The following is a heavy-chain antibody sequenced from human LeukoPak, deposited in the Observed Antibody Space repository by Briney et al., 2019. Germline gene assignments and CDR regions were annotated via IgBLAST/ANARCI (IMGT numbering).Heavy chain of an antibody. V-gene: IGHV4-61*08. CDR3: AYQGNGLDV. CDR2: IYYSGST. D-gene: IGHD2-2*01. CDR1: GGSVSSGAYY. J-gene: IGHJ6*02. Sequence: PSETLSLTCTVSGGSVSSGAYYWRWIRQSPRKGLEWTGYIYYSGSTNYNPALKSRVTISVDTPKTQFSLKLGSVTAADTAVYYCAYQGNGLDVWGQGTTVTVS.